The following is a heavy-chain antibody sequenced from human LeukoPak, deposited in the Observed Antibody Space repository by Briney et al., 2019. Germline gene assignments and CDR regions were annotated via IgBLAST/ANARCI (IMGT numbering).Heavy chain of an antibody. CDR3: ARGGPSDSSGYYFPFDY. J-gene: IGHJ4*02. D-gene: IGHD3-22*01. CDR2: VYHSGST. Sequence: SETLSLTCAVSGGSISSGGYSWSWIRQPPGKGLEWIGYVYHSGSTYYNPSLKSRVTISVDRSKNQFSLKLSSVTAADTAVYYCARGGPSDSSGYYFPFDYWGQGTLVTVSS. V-gene: IGHV4-30-2*01. CDR1: GGSISSGGYS.